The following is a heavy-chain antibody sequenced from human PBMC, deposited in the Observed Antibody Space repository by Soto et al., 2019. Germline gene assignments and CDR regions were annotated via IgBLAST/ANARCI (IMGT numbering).Heavy chain of an antibody. CDR1: GGSISSGGYY. J-gene: IGHJ4*02. D-gene: IGHD3-16*01. CDR2: IYYSGST. V-gene: IGHV4-31*03. Sequence: PSETLSLTCTVSGGSISSGGYYWSWIRQHPGKGLEWIGYIYYSGSTYYKPSLKSRVTISVDTSKNQFSLKLSSVTAAYTAVYYCARKGKLRGLQIDYWGQGTLVTVSS. CDR3: ARKGKLRGLQIDY.